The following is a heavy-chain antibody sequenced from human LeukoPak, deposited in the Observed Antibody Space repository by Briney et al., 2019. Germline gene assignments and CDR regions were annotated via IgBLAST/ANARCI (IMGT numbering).Heavy chain of an antibody. CDR3: PNNFDY. V-gene: IGHV3-33*06. Sequence: GGSLRLSCTASGFTFSNYCMHWVRQAPGKGLEWVALIYYDGSNKYYADSVKGRFTISRDNSRNTLFLQMNSLRAEDTAVYYCPNNFDYWGQGTLVTVSS. CDR2: IYYDGSNK. CDR1: GFTFSNYC. J-gene: IGHJ4*02.